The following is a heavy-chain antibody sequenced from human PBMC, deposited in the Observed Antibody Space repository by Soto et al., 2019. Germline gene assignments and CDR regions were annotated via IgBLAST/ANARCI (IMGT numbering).Heavy chain of an antibody. CDR1: GFTFSSYG. D-gene: IGHD3-22*01. V-gene: IGHV3-30*18. CDR3: AKELTYYYDSSGYYRRDY. Sequence: GGSLRLSCAASGFTFSSYGMHWVRQAPGKGLEWVAVISYDGSNKYYADSVKGRFTISRDNSKNTLYLQMNSLRAEDTAVYYCAKELTYYYDSSGYYRRDYWGQGTLVTVSS. CDR2: ISYDGSNK. J-gene: IGHJ4*02.